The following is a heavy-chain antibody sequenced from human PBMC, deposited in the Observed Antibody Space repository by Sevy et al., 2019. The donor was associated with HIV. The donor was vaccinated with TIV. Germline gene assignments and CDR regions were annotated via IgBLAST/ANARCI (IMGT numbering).Heavy chain of an antibody. J-gene: IGHJ6*02. CDR3: GSESKFSERAVDRDYYYYGMDV. CDR2: ISSSSSYI. Sequence: GGSLRLSCAASGFTFSSYSMNWVRQAPGKGLEWVSSISSSSSYIYYADSVKGRFTISRDNAKNSLYLQMNSLRAEDTAVYYCGSESKFSERAVDRDYYYYGMDVWGQGTTVTVSS. V-gene: IGHV3-21*01. CDR1: GFTFSSYS. D-gene: IGHD5-12*01.